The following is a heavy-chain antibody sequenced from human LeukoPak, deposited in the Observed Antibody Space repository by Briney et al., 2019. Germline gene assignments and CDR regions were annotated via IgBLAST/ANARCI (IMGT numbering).Heavy chain of an antibody. D-gene: IGHD3-3*01. V-gene: IGHV3-30*03. Sequence: AGGSLRLSCAASGFTFSSYGMHWVRQAPGKGLEWVAVISYDGSNKYYADSVKGRFTISRDNSKNTLYLQMNSLRAEDTAVYYCAREIPTRITIFGVVTMGAFDYWGQGTLVTVSS. J-gene: IGHJ4*02. CDR2: ISYDGSNK. CDR1: GFTFSSYG. CDR3: AREIPTRITIFGVVTMGAFDY.